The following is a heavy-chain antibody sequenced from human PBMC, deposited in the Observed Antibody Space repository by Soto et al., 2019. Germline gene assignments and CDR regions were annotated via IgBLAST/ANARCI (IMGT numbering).Heavy chain of an antibody. Sequence: GGSLRLSCVASGFTFSSYEMNWVRQAPGKGLEWVSYISSSGSTIYYADSVKGRFTISRDSAKNSLYLQMNSLRAEDTAVYYCARDSAAGTWWFDPWGQGTLVTVSS. D-gene: IGHD6-19*01. CDR3: ARDSAAGTWWFDP. J-gene: IGHJ5*02. V-gene: IGHV3-48*03. CDR2: ISSSGSTI. CDR1: GFTFSSYE.